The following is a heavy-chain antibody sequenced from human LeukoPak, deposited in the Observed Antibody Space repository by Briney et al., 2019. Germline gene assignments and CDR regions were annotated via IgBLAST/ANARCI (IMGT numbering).Heavy chain of an antibody. J-gene: IGHJ6*03. Sequence: SSETLSLTCAVYGGSSSGSYWSWIRQPPGKGLEWIGSIYYSGSTYYNPSLKSRVTLSVDTSKTQFSLRLSSVTAADTAVYYCAREDSGSYYNYYYFYMDVWGKGTTVTISS. V-gene: IGHV4-34*01. CDR1: GGSSSGSY. CDR3: AREDSGSYYNYYYFYMDV. CDR2: IYYSGST. D-gene: IGHD3-10*01.